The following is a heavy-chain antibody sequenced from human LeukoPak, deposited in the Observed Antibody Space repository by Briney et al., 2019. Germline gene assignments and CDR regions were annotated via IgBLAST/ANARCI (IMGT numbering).Heavy chain of an antibody. CDR3: AFSRGYGDYVYFQH. D-gene: IGHD4-17*01. CDR1: GYTFTGYY. Sequence: GASVKVSCKASGYTFTGYYMHWVRQAPGQGLEWMGWINPNSGGTNYAQKFQGRVTMTRDTSISTAYMELSRLRPDDTAVYYCAFSRGYGDYVYFQHWGQGTLVTVSS. V-gene: IGHV1-2*02. CDR2: INPNSGGT. J-gene: IGHJ1*01.